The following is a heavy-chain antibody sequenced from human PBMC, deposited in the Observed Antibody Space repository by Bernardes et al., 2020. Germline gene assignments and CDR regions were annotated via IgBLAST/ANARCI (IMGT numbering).Heavy chain of an antibody. CDR1: GFTFSSYW. CDR3: ARVGYSSGWAYYYGMDV. CDR2: IKQDGREK. D-gene: IGHD6-19*01. Sequence: GGSLRLSCAASGFTFSSYWMSWVRQAPGKGLEWVANIKQDGREKYYVDSVKGRFTISRDNAKNSLYQQMNSLRAEDTAVYYCARVGYSSGWAYYYGMDVWGQGTTVTVSS. J-gene: IGHJ6*02. V-gene: IGHV3-7*01.